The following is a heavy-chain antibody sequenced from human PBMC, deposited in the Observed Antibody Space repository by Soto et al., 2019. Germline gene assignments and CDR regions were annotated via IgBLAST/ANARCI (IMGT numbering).Heavy chain of an antibody. CDR3: ARDRSTLDH. Sequence: QVQLVQSGAEVKKPGASVKVSCKASGYSFTSSGISWVRQAPGLGLEWMGWISAYSGNTDYAQSLQGRVTMTIDTSTTTAYMELRSLTSDDTAIYYCARDRSTLDHWGQGTLVTVSS. V-gene: IGHV1-18*01. CDR1: GYSFTSSG. D-gene: IGHD1-1*01. J-gene: IGHJ4*02. CDR2: ISAYSGNT.